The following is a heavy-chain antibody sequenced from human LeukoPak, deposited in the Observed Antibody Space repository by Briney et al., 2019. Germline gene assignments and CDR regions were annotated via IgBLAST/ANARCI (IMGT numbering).Heavy chain of an antibody. CDR2: INVDSGNT. D-gene: IGHD3-22*01. J-gene: IGHJ4*02. CDR3: ARDTYYYDSSGWTFDY. V-gene: IGHV1-3*01. CDR1: GYSFTSYA. Sequence: ASVKVSCKASGYSFTSYAMHWVRQALGQRPEWMGWINVDSGNTKYSQKFQGRVTITRDTSASTAYMELSSLRSEDTAVYYCARDTYYYDSSGWTFDYWGQGTLVTVSS.